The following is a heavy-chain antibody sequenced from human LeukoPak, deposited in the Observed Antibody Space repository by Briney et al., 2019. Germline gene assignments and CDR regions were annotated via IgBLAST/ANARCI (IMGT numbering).Heavy chain of an antibody. V-gene: IGHV3-30*02. CDR3: AKVLTYSSSSLDYYYYMDV. J-gene: IGHJ6*03. D-gene: IGHD6-6*01. CDR2: IRYDGSNK. Sequence: GGSLRLSCAASGFTFSSYGMHWVRQAPGKGLEWVAFIRYDGSNKYYADSVKGRFTISRDNSKNTLYLQMNSLRAEDTAVYYCAKVLTYSSSSLDYYYYMDVWGKGTTVTVSS. CDR1: GFTFSSYG.